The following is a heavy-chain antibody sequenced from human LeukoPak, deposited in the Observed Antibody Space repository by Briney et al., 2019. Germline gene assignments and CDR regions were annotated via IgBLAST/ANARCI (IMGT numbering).Heavy chain of an antibody. J-gene: IGHJ6*03. D-gene: IGHD6-19*01. CDR2: IRFDGSNK. CDR3: ARSSGWYHRGPDYYYYYMDV. V-gene: IGHV3-30*02. CDR1: GFTFSNYG. Sequence: GGSLRLSCAASGFTFSNYGMHWVRQAPGKGLEWVAFIRFDGSNKYYADSVKGRFTISRDNAKNSLYLQMNSLRAEDTAVYYCARSSGWYHRGPDYYYYYMDVWGKGTTVTVS.